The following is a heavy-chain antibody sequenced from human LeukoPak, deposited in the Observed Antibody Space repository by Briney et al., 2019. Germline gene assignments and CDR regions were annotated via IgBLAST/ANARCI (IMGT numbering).Heavy chain of an antibody. V-gene: IGHV3-23*01. Sequence: GGSLRPSCAASGFTFSSYAMSWVRQAPGKGLEWVSAISGSGGSTYYADSVKGRFTISRDNSKNTLYLQMNSLRAEDTAVYYCAKDHTGIWESGEKNWFDPWGQGTLVTVSS. CDR2: ISGSGGST. CDR1: GFTFSSYA. CDR3: AKDHTGIWESGEKNWFDP. D-gene: IGHD1-14*01. J-gene: IGHJ5*02.